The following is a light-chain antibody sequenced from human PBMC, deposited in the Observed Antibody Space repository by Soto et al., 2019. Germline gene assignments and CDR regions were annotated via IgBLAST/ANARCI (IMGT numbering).Light chain of an antibody. CDR2: MAS. V-gene: IGKV1-5*03. CDR1: QSISHW. Sequence: DIAMTQSPSTLSAPVGDRVTITCRASQSISHWLAWYQQRPGKAPKLLIYMASRLEGGVASRFSGSGSGTEFTLTISSLQPDDFATYYCQQYNTYSRTFGQGNKVEIK. CDR3: QQYNTYSRT. J-gene: IGKJ1*01.